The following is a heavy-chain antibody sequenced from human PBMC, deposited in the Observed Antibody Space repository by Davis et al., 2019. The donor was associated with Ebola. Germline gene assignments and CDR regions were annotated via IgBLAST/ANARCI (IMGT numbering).Heavy chain of an antibody. CDR2: IYHSGST. D-gene: IGHD3-22*01. V-gene: IGHV4-39*01. CDR3: ATLDYYDRPNT. J-gene: IGHJ5*02. CDR1: GGSISY. Sequence: SETLSLTCTVSGGSISYWGWIRQPPGKGLEWIGSIYHSGSTYYNPSLESRVAISVDTSKNQFSLSLTSVSAADTAVYYCATLDYYDRPNTWGQGTLVTVSS.